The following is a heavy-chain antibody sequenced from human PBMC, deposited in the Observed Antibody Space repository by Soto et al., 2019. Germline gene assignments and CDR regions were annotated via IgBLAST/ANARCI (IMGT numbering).Heavy chain of an antibody. CDR2: IYYSGST. CDR3: ARDYSSEARGWFDP. J-gene: IGHJ5*02. D-gene: IGHD2-21*01. CDR1: GGSISSGDYY. Sequence: SETLSLTCTVSGGSISSGDYYWSWIRQPPGKGLEWIGYIYYSGSTYYNPSLKSRVTISVDTSKNQFSLKLSSVTAADTAVYYCARDYSSEARGWFDPWGQGTLVTVPQ. V-gene: IGHV4-30-4*01.